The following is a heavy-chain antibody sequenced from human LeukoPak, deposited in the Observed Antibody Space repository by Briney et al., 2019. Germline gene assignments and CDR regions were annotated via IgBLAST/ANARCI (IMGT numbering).Heavy chain of an antibody. CDR2: IRYDGSNK. V-gene: IGHV3-30*02. CDR1: GFTFSIYG. Sequence: GGSLRLSCAASGFTFSIYGMHWVRQPPGKGLEWVAFIRYDGSNKYYADSVKGRFTISRDNSKNTLYLQMNSLRAEDTAVYYCATNGGLGYCSGGSCLLIDYWGQGTLVTVSS. D-gene: IGHD2-15*01. CDR3: ATNGGLGYCSGGSCLLIDY. J-gene: IGHJ4*02.